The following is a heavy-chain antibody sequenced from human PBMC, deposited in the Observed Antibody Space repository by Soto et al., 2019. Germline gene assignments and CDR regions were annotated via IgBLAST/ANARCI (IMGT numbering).Heavy chain of an antibody. CDR2: IHGNGGT. V-gene: IGHV4-39*01. D-gene: IGHD3-9*01. J-gene: IGHJ4*02. Sequence: QLQLEESGPGLVKSSETLSLTCSVSGDSISSSSYYWGWIRQSPGEGLEWIGNIHGNGGTQYNPSLSGRVIIYVDTSANQFSLRLTSVTAADTAVYYCASRYGPSEFDHWGQGSLVTVSS. CDR1: GDSISSSSYY. CDR3: ASRYGPSEFDH.